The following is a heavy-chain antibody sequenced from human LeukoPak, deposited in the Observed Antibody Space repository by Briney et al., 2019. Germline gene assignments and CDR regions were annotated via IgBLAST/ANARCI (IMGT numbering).Heavy chain of an antibody. V-gene: IGHV3-23*01. Sequence: PGGSLRLSCAASGFTSTNYAMNWVRQAPGKGLEWVSVLIGSSGSTDYADSLKGRLTISRDISKTTLFLQMNTLRAEDTAIYYCAKGAYDYIEIAYFDSWGQGTLVTVSS. CDR1: GFTSTNYA. D-gene: IGHD5-12*01. CDR2: LIGSSGST. J-gene: IGHJ4*02. CDR3: AKGAYDYIEIAYFDS.